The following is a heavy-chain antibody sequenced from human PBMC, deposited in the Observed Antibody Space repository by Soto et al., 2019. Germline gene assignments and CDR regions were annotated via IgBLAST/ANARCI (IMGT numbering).Heavy chain of an antibody. CDR1: GFTFSNYA. Sequence: EVQLLESGGGLVQPGGSLRLSCAASGFTFSNYAMSWVRQAPGKGLEWVSAISSGSGGSTYYADSVKGRFTVSRDNSKNTLYVQMNSLRVEDTAVYYCARAGGEDGTTNWFDPWGQGTLVTVSS. V-gene: IGHV3-23*01. CDR3: ARAGGEDGTTNWFDP. CDR2: ISSGSGGST. D-gene: IGHD3-16*01. J-gene: IGHJ5*02.